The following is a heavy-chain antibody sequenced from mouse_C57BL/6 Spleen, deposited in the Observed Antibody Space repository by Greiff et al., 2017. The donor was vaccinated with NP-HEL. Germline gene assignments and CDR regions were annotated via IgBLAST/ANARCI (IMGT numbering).Heavy chain of an antibody. CDR1: GYSFTGYY. CDR3: ARSGGNWFAY. Sequence: EVQLQQSGPELVKPGASVKISCKASGYSFTGYYMNWVKQSPEKSLEWIGEINPSTGGTTYNQKFKAKATLTVDKSSSTAYMQLKSLTSEDSAVYYCARSGGNWFAYWGQGTLVTVSA. J-gene: IGHJ3*01. CDR2: INPSTGGT. D-gene: IGHD2-1*01. V-gene: IGHV1-42*01.